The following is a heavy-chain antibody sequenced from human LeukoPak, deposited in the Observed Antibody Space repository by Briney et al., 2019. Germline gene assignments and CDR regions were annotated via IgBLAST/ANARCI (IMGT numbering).Heavy chain of an antibody. J-gene: IGHJ4*02. CDR3: ARHKSGSFHSFDY. D-gene: IGHD1-26*01. CDR2: INHSGST. V-gene: IGHV4-34*01. Sequence: SETLSLTCAVYGGSFSGYYWSWIRQPPGKGLEWIGEINHSGSTNYNPSLKSRVTISVDTSKNQFSLKLSSVTAADTAVYYRARHKSGSFHSFDYWGQGTLVTVSS. CDR1: GGSFSGYY.